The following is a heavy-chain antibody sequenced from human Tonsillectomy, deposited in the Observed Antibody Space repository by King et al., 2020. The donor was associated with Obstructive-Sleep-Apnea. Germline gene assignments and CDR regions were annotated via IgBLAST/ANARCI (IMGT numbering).Heavy chain of an antibody. CDR1: GGSFSGYY. J-gene: IGHJ4*02. CDR2: INHSGST. CDR3: ARGKYDYVWGRVTTEYEFDY. D-gene: IGHD3-16*01. V-gene: IGHV4-34*01. Sequence: VQLQQWGAGLLKPSETLSLTCAVYGGSFSGYYWSWIRQPPGKGLEWIVEINHSGSTNYNPSLKSRVTISLDTSKNHFSLKLSSVTAADTAVYYCARGKYDYVWGRVTTEYEFDYWGQGTLVTVSS.